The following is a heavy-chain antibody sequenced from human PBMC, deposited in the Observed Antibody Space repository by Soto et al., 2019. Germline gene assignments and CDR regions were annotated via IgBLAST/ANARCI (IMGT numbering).Heavy chain of an antibody. J-gene: IGHJ4*02. D-gene: IGHD2-2*01. Sequence: GGSLRLSCVASGFTFSTYTMSWVRQAPGKGLEWVSVISGIGGSPSYADSVQGRFSIYRDNSKNTLYLQMNSLRGDDTAMYYCAKARCSTTDCYVPDYWGRGTLVTVSS. CDR2: ISGIGGSP. CDR3: AKARCSTTDCYVPDY. CDR1: GFTFSTYT. V-gene: IGHV3-23*01.